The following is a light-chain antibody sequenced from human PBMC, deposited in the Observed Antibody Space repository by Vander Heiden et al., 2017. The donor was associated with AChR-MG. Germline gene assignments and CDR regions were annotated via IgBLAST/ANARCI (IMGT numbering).Light chain of an antibody. V-gene: IGKV1-5*03. CDR2: KAS. CDR3: QQYYSYST. J-gene: IGKJ1*01. Sequence: DIQMTQSPSTLSASVGDRVTIPCRASQSISSWLAWYQQKPGKAPKLLIYKASGLESGVPSRFRGSGSGTEFTLTISSLQPDDFATYYCQQYYSYSTFGQGTKVEIK. CDR1: QSISSW.